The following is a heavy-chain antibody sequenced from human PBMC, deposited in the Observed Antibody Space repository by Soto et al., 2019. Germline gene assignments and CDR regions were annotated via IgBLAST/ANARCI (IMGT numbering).Heavy chain of an antibody. V-gene: IGHV3-33*01. D-gene: IGHD6-13*01. Sequence: QVQLVESGGGVVQPGRSLRLSCAASGFTFSSYGMHWVRQAPGKGLEWVAVIWYDGSNKYYADSMKGRFTISRDNSKNTLYLQMNSLRAEDTAVYYCARVRQQLVEAFDIWGQGTMVTVSS. J-gene: IGHJ3*02. CDR1: GFTFSSYG. CDR2: IWYDGSNK. CDR3: ARVRQQLVEAFDI.